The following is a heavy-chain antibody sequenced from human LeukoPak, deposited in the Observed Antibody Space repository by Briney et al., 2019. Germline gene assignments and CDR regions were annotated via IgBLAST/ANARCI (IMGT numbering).Heavy chain of an antibody. CDR3: ARSLGYCSSTSCHFDY. V-gene: IGHV4-30-4*08. D-gene: IGHD2-2*01. CDR2: IHFSGRT. J-gene: IGHJ4*02. Sequence: SQTLSLTCTVSGGSIDSGDYHWSWIRQSPGKGLEWIGYIHFSGRTDYNPSLKSRTILSVDKSNTQFSLRLISVTAADTAVYYCARSLGYCSSTSCHFDYWGQGTLVTVSS. CDR1: GGSIDSGDYH.